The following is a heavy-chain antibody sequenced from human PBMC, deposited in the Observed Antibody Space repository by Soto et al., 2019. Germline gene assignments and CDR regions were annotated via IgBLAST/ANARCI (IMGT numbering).Heavy chain of an antibody. CDR3: ARDRVPLTMFGVDHFDY. Sequence: ASVKVSCKASGYTFTGYYMHWVRQAPGQGLEWMGWINPNSGGTNYAQKFKGRVTMTRDTSISTAYMELSRLRSDDTAVYYWARDRVPLTMFGVDHFDYWGQGTLVTVSS. CDR1: GYTFTGYY. V-gene: IGHV1-2*02. CDR2: INPNSGGT. D-gene: IGHD3-3*01. J-gene: IGHJ4*02.